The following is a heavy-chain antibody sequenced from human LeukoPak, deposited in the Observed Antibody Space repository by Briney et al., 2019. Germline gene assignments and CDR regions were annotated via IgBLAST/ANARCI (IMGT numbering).Heavy chain of an antibody. Sequence: GASVKVSCKASGYTFTGYYMHWVRQAPGQGLEWMGWINPNSGGTNYAQKFQGRVTVTRDTSISTAYMELSRLRSDDTAVYYCARDGVGYYDSSGYYYFQHWGQGTLVTVSS. CDR3: ARDGVGYYDSSGYYYFQH. V-gene: IGHV1-2*02. J-gene: IGHJ1*01. D-gene: IGHD3-22*01. CDR2: INPNSGGT. CDR1: GYTFTGYY.